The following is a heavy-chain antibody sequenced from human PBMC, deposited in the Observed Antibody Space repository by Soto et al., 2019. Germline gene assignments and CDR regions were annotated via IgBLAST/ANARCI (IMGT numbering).Heavy chain of an antibody. V-gene: IGHV3-23*01. CDR1: GFSLSSYA. CDR2: ISGSGGST. D-gene: IGHD6-13*01. Sequence: PGGSLRLSCAASGFSLSSYAMSWVRQAPGKGLEWVSAISGSGGSTYYADSVKGRFTISRDNSKNTLYLQMNSLRAEDTAVYYCARSLIAAAGPQALDYWGQGTLVTVS. J-gene: IGHJ4*02. CDR3: ARSLIAAAGPQALDY.